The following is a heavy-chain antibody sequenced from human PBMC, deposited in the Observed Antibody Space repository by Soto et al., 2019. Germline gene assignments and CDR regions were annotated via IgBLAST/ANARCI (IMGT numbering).Heavy chain of an antibody. Sequence: EVQLVESGGGLVQPGGSLRLSCAASGLTVSSNYMSWVRQAPGKGLEWVAVIYSGGSTYYADSAKGRLTISRHNSKKTMYLQMNSLRAEDTAVYYCARDRYGSGCSFDFWGQGTLVTVSS. J-gene: IGHJ4*02. D-gene: IGHD3-10*01. CDR2: IYSGGST. CDR3: ARDRYGSGCSFDF. V-gene: IGHV3-53*04. CDR1: GLTVSSNY.